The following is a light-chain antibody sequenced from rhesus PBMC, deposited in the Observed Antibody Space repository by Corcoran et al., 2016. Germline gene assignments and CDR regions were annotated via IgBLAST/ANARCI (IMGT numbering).Light chain of an antibody. J-gene: IGLJ6*01. CDR3: QAFDSSVGSQV. CDR2: ESY. V-gene: IGLV1-85*01. Sequence: QSVLTQPPSVSGAPGQRVTISCTGSRSSVETYFVQWYQQLPGTAPRLLIFESYKRPSGVSDRFSASRSGPSASLTIAGVQSEEESHYYCQAFDSSVGSQVFGSGTELTVL. CDR1: RSSVETYF.